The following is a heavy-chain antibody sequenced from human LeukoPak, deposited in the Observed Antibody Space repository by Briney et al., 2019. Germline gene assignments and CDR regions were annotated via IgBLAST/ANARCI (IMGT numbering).Heavy chain of an antibody. Sequence: KHGESLKISCKGSGYTFTNYWIGWVRQMPGKGLEWMGIILPGDSDTRYSPSFKGQVTISADKSISTAYLQWSSLKASDTAMYYCARPYCSGGSCYLDYWGQGTLVTVSS. CDR2: ILPGDSDT. D-gene: IGHD2-15*01. CDR1: GYTFTNYW. CDR3: ARPYCSGGSCYLDY. V-gene: IGHV5-51*01. J-gene: IGHJ4*02.